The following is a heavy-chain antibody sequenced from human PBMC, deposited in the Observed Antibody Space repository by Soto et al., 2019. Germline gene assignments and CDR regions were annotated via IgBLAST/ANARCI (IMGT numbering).Heavy chain of an antibody. CDR3: ARVTGGPGAFDI. V-gene: IGHV1-18*01. J-gene: IGHJ3*02. CDR2: ISAYNGNT. Sequence: DSVKVSCNASGYTFTSYGISWVRQAPGQGLEWMGWISAYNGNTNYAQKLQGRVTMTTDTSTSTAYMELRSLRSDDTAVYYCARVTGGPGAFDIWGQGTMVTVSS. CDR1: GYTFTSYG.